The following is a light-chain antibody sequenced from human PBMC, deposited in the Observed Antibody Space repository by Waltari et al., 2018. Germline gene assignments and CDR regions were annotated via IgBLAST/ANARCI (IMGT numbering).Light chain of an antibody. Sequence: QSALTQPASVSGSPGQSITIPCTGTSNDVGASHFPSWYQQHPGRAPQLMIYDVTERPSGISYRFSGSKSANTASLTISGLLPEDEAIYYCSSFTDTHTLLFGGGTTVTVL. J-gene: IGLJ2*01. CDR1: SNDVGASHF. V-gene: IGLV2-14*03. CDR2: DVT. CDR3: SSFTDTHTLL.